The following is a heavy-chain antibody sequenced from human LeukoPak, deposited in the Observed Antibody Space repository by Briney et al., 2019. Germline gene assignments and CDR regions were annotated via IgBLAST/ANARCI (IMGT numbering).Heavy chain of an antibody. CDR1: RFTFSTYW. J-gene: IGHJ4*02. D-gene: IGHD3-22*01. CDR2: INSDGSST. V-gene: IGHV3-74*01. CDR3: AKDLRYDSSGSPFDY. Sequence: GGSLRLSCAASRFTFSTYWMHWVRQAPGKGLVWVSRINSDGSSTGYADSVKGRFTISRDNAKNSLYLQMNSLRAEDTALYYCAKDLRYDSSGSPFDYWGQGTLVTVSS.